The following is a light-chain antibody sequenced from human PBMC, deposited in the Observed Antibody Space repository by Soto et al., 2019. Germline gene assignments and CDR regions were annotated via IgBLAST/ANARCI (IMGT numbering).Light chain of an antibody. Sequence: EVVLTQSPGTLSLSPGERVTLSCRTSQSVRSTFLAWYQQKPGQAPRLLIYGASTRATGIPDRFSGSGSGTDFTLTISRLEPEDFAGYYCQQYDTSPPTYTFGQGTKLEIK. CDR1: QSVRSTF. CDR3: QQYDTSPPTYT. CDR2: GAS. V-gene: IGKV3-20*01. J-gene: IGKJ2*01.